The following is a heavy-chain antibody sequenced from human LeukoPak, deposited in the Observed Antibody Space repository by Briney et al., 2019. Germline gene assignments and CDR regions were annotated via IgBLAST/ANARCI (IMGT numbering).Heavy chain of an antibody. CDR3: ARGPSGYHNT. J-gene: IGHJ4*02. CDR2: ISSSSSYI. CDR1: AFTFSSYS. Sequence: PGGSLRLSCAAAAFTFSSYSMNWVRQATGKGLEWVSSISSSSSYIYYADSVKGRFTISRDNAKNSLYLQMNSLRAEDTAVYYCARGPSGYHNTGGQGTLVTVSS. D-gene: IGHD5-12*01. V-gene: IGHV3-21*01.